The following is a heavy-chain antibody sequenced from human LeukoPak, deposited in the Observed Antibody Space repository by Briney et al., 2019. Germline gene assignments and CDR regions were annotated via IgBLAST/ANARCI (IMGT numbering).Heavy chain of an antibody. CDR1: GGSFSGYY. CDR3: ASELAFGYRYPEGFDY. J-gene: IGHJ4*02. CDR2: INHSGST. V-gene: IGHV4-34*01. D-gene: IGHD5-18*01. Sequence: PSETLSLTCAVYGGSFSGYYWSWIRQPPGKGLEWIGEINHSGSTNYNPSLKSRVTISVDTSKNQFSLKLSSVTAADTAVYYCASELAFGYRYPEGFDYWGQGTLVTVSS.